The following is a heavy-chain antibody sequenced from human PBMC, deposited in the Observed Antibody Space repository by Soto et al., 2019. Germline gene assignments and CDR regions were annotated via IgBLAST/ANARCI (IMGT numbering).Heavy chain of an antibody. CDR3: AKITIHYCYFDL. CDR1: GFTFSDYY. Sequence: QVQLVQSGGGLVKPGGSLRLSCAASGFTFSDYYMSWIRQAPGKGLEWLSYISTSGSTIYYADSVKGRFTISRDNAQNSVYLQMNSLRAEDTAVYYCAKITIHYCYFDLWGRGTLVTVSA. J-gene: IGHJ2*01. D-gene: IGHD3-3*01. V-gene: IGHV3-11*01. CDR2: ISTSGSTI.